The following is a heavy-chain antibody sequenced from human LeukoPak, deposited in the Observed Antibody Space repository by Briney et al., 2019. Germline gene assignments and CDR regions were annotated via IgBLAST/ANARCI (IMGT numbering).Heavy chain of an antibody. V-gene: IGHV4-59*01. CDR1: GGSISSYY. Sequence: PSETLSLICTVSGGSISSYYWSWIRQPPGKGLEWIGYIYYSGSTNYNPSLKSRVTISVDTSKNQFSLKLSSVTAADTAVYYCARDTDYYVNPDAFDIWGQGTMVTVSS. CDR2: IYYSGST. D-gene: IGHD3-10*02. J-gene: IGHJ3*02. CDR3: ARDTDYYVNPDAFDI.